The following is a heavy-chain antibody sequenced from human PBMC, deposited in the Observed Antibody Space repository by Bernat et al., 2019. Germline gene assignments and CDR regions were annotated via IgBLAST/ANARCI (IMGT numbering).Heavy chain of an antibody. Sequence: QVQLVQSGAEVKKPGASVKVSCKASGYTFTGYYMHCVRQAPGQGLEWMGWINPNSGCTNYAQKFQGGFTMTRDTSISTADMELSTLRSDDTAVYYCARGGGEGGYCSSTSCYEDQNWFDPWGQGTLVTVSS. CDR3: ARGGGEGGYCSSTSCYEDQNWFDP. CDR1: GYTFTGYY. J-gene: IGHJ5*02. D-gene: IGHD2-2*01. V-gene: IGHV1-2*02. CDR2: INPNSGCT.